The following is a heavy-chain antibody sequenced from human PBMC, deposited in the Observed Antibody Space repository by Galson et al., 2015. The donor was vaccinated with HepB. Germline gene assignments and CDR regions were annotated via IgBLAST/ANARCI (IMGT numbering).Heavy chain of an antibody. CDR1: GGSFSGYY. V-gene: IGHV4-34*01. D-gene: IGHD3-16*02. J-gene: IGHJ4*02. CDR2: INHSGST. CDR3: ARFHYDYVWGSYRPGGGGYYFDY. Sequence: SETLSLTCAVYGGSFSGYYWSWIRQPPGKGLEWIGEINHSGSTNYNPSLKSRVTISVDTSKNQFSLKLSSVTAADTAVYYRARFHYDYVWGSYRPGGGGYYFDYWGQGTLVTVSS.